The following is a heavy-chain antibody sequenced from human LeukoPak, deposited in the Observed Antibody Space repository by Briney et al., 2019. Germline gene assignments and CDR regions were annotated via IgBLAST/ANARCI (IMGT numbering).Heavy chain of an antibody. J-gene: IGHJ4*02. D-gene: IGHD2-2*01. CDR3: AKFYCSSTSCYLGY. V-gene: IGHV3-23*01. Sequence: QPGGSPRLSCAASGFTFSSYAMSWVRQAPGKGLEWVSAISGSGGSTYYADSVKGRFTISRDNSKNTLYLQMNSLRAEDTAVYYCAKFYCSSTSCYLGYWGQGTLVTVSS. CDR2: ISGSGGST. CDR1: GFTFSSYA.